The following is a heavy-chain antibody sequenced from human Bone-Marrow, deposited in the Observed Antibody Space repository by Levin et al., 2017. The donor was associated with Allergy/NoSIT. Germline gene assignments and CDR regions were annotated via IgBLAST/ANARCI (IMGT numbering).Heavy chain of an antibody. D-gene: IGHD5-18*01. CDR3: VRDGGGYSFGSDFYYGLDL. J-gene: IGHJ6*02. CDR2: ISHTATSI. V-gene: IGHV3-21*01. CDR1: GFSFSDFN. Sequence: AGGSLRLSCAASGFSFSDFNMIWVRQTPGRGLEWVSSISHTATSIYYADSLKGRFTVSRDNAKNSLFLQMSNLRGEDTAVYYCVRDGGGYSFGSDFYYGLDLWGPGTAVTVSS.